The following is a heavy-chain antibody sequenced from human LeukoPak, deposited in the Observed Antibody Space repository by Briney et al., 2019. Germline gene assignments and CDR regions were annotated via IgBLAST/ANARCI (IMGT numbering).Heavy chain of an antibody. CDR2: IYYSGST. CDR1: AGSISSSSYY. CDR3: ARGPYYYFDY. D-gene: IGHD1-26*01. J-gene: IGHJ4*02. V-gene: IGHV4-39*01. Sequence: SETLSLTGTVSAGSISSSSYYCCWIRQPPKTLLEWIGSIYYSGSTYNNPSLKSRVTISVDTSKNQFSLRLSSVTAADTAVYYCARGPYYYFDYWGQGTLVTVSS.